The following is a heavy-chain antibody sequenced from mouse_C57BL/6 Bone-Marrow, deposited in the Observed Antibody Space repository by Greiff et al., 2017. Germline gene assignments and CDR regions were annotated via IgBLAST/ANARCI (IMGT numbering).Heavy chain of an antibody. J-gene: IGHJ2*01. V-gene: IGHV1-59*01. Sequence: VQLQQPGAELVRPGTSVKLSCKASGYTFTSYWMHWVKQRPGQGLEWIGVIDPSDSYTNYNQKFKGKATLTVDTSSSTAYMQLSSLTSEDSAVYYCARGANWDFDYWGTGTTLTVSS. D-gene: IGHD4-1*01. CDR1: GYTFTSYW. CDR3: ARGANWDFDY. CDR2: IDPSDSYT.